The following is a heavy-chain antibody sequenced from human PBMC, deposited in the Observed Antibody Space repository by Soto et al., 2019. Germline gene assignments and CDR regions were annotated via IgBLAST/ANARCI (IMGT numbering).Heavy chain of an antibody. CDR3: ARHRSGDVVRGVISVDYYYGMDV. V-gene: IGHV1-69*02. CDR1: GGTFSSYT. J-gene: IGHJ6*02. CDR2: IIPILGIA. D-gene: IGHD3-10*01. Sequence: QVQLVQSGAGVKKPGSSVKVSCKASGGTFSSYTISWVRQAPGQGLEWMGRIIPILGIANYAQKFQGRVTITADKSTSTAYMELSSLRSEDTAVYYCARHRSGDVVRGVISVDYYYGMDVWGQGTTVTVSS.